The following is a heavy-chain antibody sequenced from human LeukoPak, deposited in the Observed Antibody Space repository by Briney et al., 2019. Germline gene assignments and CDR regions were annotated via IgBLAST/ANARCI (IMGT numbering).Heavy chain of an antibody. D-gene: IGHD3-10*01. Sequence: GGSLRLSCAASGFTFSSYEMNWVRQAPGKGLEWVSYISNSGTAIYYADSVKGRFTISRDNSKNTLYLQMNSLRAEDTAVYYCARDQGITMVRGAINYYYYGMDVWGQGTTVTVSS. CDR1: GFTFSSYE. CDR3: ARDQGITMVRGAINYYYYGMDV. CDR2: ISNSGTAI. J-gene: IGHJ6*02. V-gene: IGHV3-48*03.